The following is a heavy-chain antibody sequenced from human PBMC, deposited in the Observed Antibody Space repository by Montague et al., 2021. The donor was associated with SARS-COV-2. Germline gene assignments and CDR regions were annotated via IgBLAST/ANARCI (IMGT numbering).Heavy chain of an antibody. CDR2: IYYSGTT. CDR1: GGSISGYF. Sequence: SETLSLTCTVSGGSISGYFWSWIRQSPGKGLEWIGYIYYSGTTKYNPALKSRVARTLETSKNQFSLKLNSVTAADTAAYYCAATDYFAWGEYDFWGQGTWVTVSS. J-gene: IGHJ4*02. V-gene: IGHV4-59*08. CDR3: AATDYFAWGEYDF. D-gene: IGHD2/OR15-2a*01.